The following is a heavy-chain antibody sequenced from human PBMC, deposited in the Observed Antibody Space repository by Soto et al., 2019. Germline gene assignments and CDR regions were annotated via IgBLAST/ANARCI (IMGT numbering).Heavy chain of an antibody. J-gene: IGHJ6*02. V-gene: IGHV1-18*01. Sequence: ASVKVSCKASGYTFTNYGITWVRQAPGQGLEWMGWISAYNSNTNYAQKFQGRVTMTTGTSTSTAYMELRSLRSDDTAVYYCARDQGISIFGVSVWGQGTTVTVSS. CDR2: ISAYNSNT. CDR1: GYTFTNYG. CDR3: ARDQGISIFGVSV. D-gene: IGHD3-3*01.